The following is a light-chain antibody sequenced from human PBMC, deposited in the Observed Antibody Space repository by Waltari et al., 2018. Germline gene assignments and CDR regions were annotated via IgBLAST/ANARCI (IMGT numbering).Light chain of an antibody. CDR1: SSDIGGYNY. CDR3: FSFSSRATGV. Sequence: QSALTQPASVSGSPGQSITISCTGTSSDIGGYNYVSWYQQNPGKAPKLMIYDVTNRHSGVSNRFSGSKSGNTASLTISGLQVEDEADYYCFSFSSRATGVFGGGTTLSVL. J-gene: IGLJ3*02. V-gene: IGLV2-14*03. CDR2: DVT.